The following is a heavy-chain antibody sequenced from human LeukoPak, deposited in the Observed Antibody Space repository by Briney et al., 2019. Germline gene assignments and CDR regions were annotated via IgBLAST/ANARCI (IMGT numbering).Heavy chain of an antibody. V-gene: IGHV3-23*01. CDR3: AKPVGIAVAQTPA. J-gene: IGHJ4*02. D-gene: IGHD6-19*01. CDR1: GFTFSSYS. CDR2: ISGSGGST. Sequence: GGSLRLSCAASGFTFSSYSMNWVRQAPGKGLEWVSAISGSGGSTYYADSVKGRFTISRDNSKNTLYLQMNSLRAEDTAVYYCAKPVGIAVAQTPAWGQETLVTVSS.